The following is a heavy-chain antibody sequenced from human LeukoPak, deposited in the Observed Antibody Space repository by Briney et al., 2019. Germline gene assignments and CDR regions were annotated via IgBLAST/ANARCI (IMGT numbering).Heavy chain of an antibody. CDR2: INHSGST. J-gene: IGHJ4*02. D-gene: IGHD3-3*01. CDR1: GGSFSGYY. Sequence: PSETLSLTCAVYGGSFSGYYWSWIRQPPGKGLEWIGEINHSGSTNYNPSLKSRVTISVDTSKNQFSLKLSSVTAADTAVYYCARWRRYDFWSGYFFDYWGQGTLVTVSP. V-gene: IGHV4-34*01. CDR3: ARWRRYDFWSGYFFDY.